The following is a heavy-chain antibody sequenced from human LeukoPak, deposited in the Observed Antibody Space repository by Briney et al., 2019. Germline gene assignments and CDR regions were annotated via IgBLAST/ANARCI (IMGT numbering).Heavy chain of an antibody. D-gene: IGHD5-18*01. CDR3: ARAPGYNYGYGYFDF. J-gene: IGHJ4*02. CDR2: ISDTGKT. V-gene: IGHV4-59*01. CDR1: GGSISSYY. Sequence: SETLSLTCTVPGGSISSYYWNWIRQAPGKGLEWIGYISDTGKTEYNASLKSRVTISLDTSKNQFSLKLRIVTAADTGVYYCARAPGYNYGYGYFDFWGQGILVTVSS.